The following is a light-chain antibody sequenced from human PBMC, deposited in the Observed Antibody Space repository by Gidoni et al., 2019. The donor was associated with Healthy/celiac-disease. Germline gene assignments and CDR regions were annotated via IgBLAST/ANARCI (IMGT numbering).Light chain of an antibody. CDR3: QQYNSYWT. J-gene: IGKJ1*01. V-gene: IGKV1-5*01. CDR2: DAS. CDR1: QSISSW. Sequence: DIHMTQSPSTLSASVGDRVTITCRASQSISSWLAWYQQKPGKAPKLLIYDASSLESGVPSRFSGSGSGTEFTITISSLQPDDFATYYCQQYNSYWTFGQGTKVEIK.